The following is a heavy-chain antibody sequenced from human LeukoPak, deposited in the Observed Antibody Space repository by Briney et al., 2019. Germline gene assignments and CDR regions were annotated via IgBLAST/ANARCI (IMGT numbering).Heavy chain of an antibody. CDR1: GGSISSSSYY. D-gene: IGHD3-10*01. J-gene: IGHJ6*02. Sequence: SETLSLTCTVSGGSISSSSYYWGWIRQPPGKGLEWIGSIYYSGSTYYNPSLKSRVTISVDTSKNQFSLKLSSVTAADTAVYYCARDRGLVRGVIIYYYYGMDVWGQGTTVTVSS. V-gene: IGHV4-39*07. CDR2: IYYSGST. CDR3: ARDRGLVRGVIIYYYYGMDV.